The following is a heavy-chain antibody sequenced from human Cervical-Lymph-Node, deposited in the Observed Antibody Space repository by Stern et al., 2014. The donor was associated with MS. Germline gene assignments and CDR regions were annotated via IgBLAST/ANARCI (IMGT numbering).Heavy chain of an antibody. CDR2: ISGRSTTI. CDR1: GFTFSSYN. V-gene: IGHV3-48*01. D-gene: IGHD1-14*01. CDR3: ARSWEPAY. J-gene: IGHJ4*02. Sequence: VQLVESGGGLVQPGGSLRLSCAASGFTFSSYNMNWVRQAPGKGLEWVSYISGRSTTIKYADSVKGRFTISRDNAKNALYLQMSGLRAEDTAVYYCARSWEPAYWGQGTLVTVSS.